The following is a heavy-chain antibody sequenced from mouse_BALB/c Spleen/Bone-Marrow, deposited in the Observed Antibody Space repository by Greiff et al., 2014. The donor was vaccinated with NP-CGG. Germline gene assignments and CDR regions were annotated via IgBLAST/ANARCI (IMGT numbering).Heavy chain of an antibody. D-gene: IGHD1-1*02. J-gene: IGHJ4*01. V-gene: IGHV1S33*01. CDR2: IYPGDGST. CDR3: ARSGGDSMDY. Sequence: LVESGPELVKPGALVKISCKASGYTFTSYDVNWVKQRPGQGLEWIGWIYPGDGSTKYNEKFKGEATLTADKSSSTAYMQLSSLTSENSADYFCARSGGDSMDYWGQGTSVTVSS. CDR1: GYTFTSYD.